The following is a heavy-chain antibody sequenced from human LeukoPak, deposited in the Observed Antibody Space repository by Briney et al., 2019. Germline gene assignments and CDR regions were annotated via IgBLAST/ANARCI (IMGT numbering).Heavy chain of an antibody. D-gene: IGHD1-7*01. CDR1: GGSISSSSYY. J-gene: IGHJ5*02. Sequence: SETLSLTCTVSGGSISSSSYYWGWIRQPPGKGLEWIGSIYYSGSTYYNPSLKSRVTISVDTSKNQFSLKLSSVTAADTAVYYCASENYGGWFDPWGQGTLVTVPS. CDR2: IYYSGST. CDR3: ASENYGGWFDP. V-gene: IGHV4-39*01.